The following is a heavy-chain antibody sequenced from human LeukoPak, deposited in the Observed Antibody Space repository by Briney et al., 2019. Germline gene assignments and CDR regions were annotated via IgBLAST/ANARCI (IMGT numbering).Heavy chain of an antibody. CDR3: ARSAVQANTPFYFDF. J-gene: IGHJ4*02. V-gene: IGHV3-48*01. CDR2: ISAGSSNT. CDR1: GFIFASYG. D-gene: IGHD1-26*01. Sequence: GGSLRLSCSAPGFIFASYGMNWVRQAPGSGLQWVAYISAGSSNTFYADSVKGRFTISRDDADNFLHLQMNSLSAEDTAVYYCARSAVQANTPFYFDFWGQGALVTVSS.